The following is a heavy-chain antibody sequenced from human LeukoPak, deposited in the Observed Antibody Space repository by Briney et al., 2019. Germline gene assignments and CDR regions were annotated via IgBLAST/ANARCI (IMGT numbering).Heavy chain of an antibody. CDR3: ARDPGIRSSSWTPRYYYYMDV. CDR1: GGSISSSSYY. V-gene: IGHV4-39*07. Sequence: PSETLSLTCTVSGGSISSSSYYWGWIRQLPGKGLEWIGSIYYSGSTYYNPSLKSRVTISVDTSKNQFSLKLSSVTAADTAVYYCARDPGIRSSSWTPRYYYYMDVWGKGTTVTVSS. CDR2: IYYSGST. J-gene: IGHJ6*03. D-gene: IGHD6-13*01.